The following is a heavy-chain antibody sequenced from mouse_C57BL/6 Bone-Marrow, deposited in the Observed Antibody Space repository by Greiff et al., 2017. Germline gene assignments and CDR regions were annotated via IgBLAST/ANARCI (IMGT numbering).Heavy chain of an antibody. D-gene: IGHD2-1*01. V-gene: IGHV3-6*01. CDR1: GYSITSGYY. CDR2: ISYDGSN. J-gene: IGHJ2*01. CDR3: ARDYYGKGGYFDY. Sequence: VQLKESGPGLVKPSQSLSLTCSVTGYSITSGYYWNWIRQFPGNKLEWMGYISYDGSNNYNPSLKNRISITRDTSKNQFFLKLNSVTTEDTATYYCARDYYGKGGYFDYWGQGTTLTVSS.